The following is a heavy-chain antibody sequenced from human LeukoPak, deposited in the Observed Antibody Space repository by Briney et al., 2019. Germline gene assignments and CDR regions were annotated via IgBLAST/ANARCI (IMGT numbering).Heavy chain of an antibody. CDR1: GGSISSYY. D-gene: IGHD3-3*01. CDR2: IYYSGST. J-gene: IGHJ4*02. V-gene: IGHV4-59*01. Sequence: KPSETLSLTCTVSGGSISSYYWGWIRQPPGKGLEWIGYIYYSGSTNYNPSLKSRVTISVDTSKNQFSLKLSSVTAADTAVYYCARVSGMEWLFFDYWGQGTLVTVSS. CDR3: ARVSGMEWLFFDY.